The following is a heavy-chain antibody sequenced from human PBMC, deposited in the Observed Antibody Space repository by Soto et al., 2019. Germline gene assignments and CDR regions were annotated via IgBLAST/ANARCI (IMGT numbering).Heavy chain of an antibody. CDR2: IYPGDSDT. CDR1: GYSFTSYW. Sequence: PGESLKISCKGSGYSFTSYWIGWVRQMPGKGLEWMGIIYPGDSDTRYSPSFQGHVTISADKSINTAYLQWSSLKASDTAMYYCTRPDFYYGSGDWAFWSQGTPVTVSS. J-gene: IGHJ4*02. CDR3: TRPDFYYGSGDWAF. V-gene: IGHV5-51*01. D-gene: IGHD3-10*01.